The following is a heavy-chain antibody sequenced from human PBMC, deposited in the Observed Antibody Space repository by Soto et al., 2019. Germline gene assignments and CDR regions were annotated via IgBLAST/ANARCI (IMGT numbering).Heavy chain of an antibody. D-gene: IGHD6-13*01. CDR2: ISTNGNTI. V-gene: IGHV3-11*01. J-gene: IGHJ6*02. CDR3: ARVSFRRVAAEARPSDDYYYGMDV. Sequence: PGGSLRLSCAASGFTFSDYYMSWTRQAPGKGLEWLSYISTNGNTIYYADSVQGRFTISRDNAKNSLYLQMSNLRAEDTAVYYCARVSFRRVAAEARPSDDYYYGMDVWGQGTTVTVSS. CDR1: GFTFSDYY.